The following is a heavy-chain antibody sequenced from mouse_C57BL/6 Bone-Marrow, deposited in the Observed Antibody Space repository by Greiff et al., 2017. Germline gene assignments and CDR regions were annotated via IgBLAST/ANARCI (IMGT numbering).Heavy chain of an antibody. CDR3: TRSITTVVAEGFAY. CDR2: IRNKANNHAT. V-gene: IGHV6-6*01. D-gene: IGHD1-1*01. Sequence: EVKLEESGGGLVQPGGSMKLSCAASGFTFSDAWMDWVRQSPEKGLEWVAEIRNKANNHATYYAESVKGRFTISRDDSKSSVYLQMNSLRAEDTGIYYFTRSITTVVAEGFAYWGQGTLVTVSA. J-gene: IGHJ3*01. CDR1: GFTFSDAW.